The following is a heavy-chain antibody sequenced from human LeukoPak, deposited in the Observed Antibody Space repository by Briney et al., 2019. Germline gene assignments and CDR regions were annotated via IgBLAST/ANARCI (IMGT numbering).Heavy chain of an antibody. CDR1: GGSIRSNTYY. Sequence: SETLSLTCTVSGGSIRSNTYYWGWIRQPPGKGLEWIGSIYYSGSTYYNPSLKSRVTISVDTSKNQFSLKLSSVTAADTAVYYCARDLPSGSYPDYWGQGTLVTVSS. CDR3: ARDLPSGSYPDY. CDR2: IYYSGST. V-gene: IGHV4-39*07. J-gene: IGHJ4*02. D-gene: IGHD3-10*01.